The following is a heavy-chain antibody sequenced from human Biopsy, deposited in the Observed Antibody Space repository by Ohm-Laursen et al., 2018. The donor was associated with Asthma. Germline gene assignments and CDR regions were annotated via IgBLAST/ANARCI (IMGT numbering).Heavy chain of an antibody. Sequence: SLRLSCSATGFSFGSFGMHWVRQVPGKGPEWVALISFDGRYEYYADSVKGRFSISRDNSKNTLFLQMNNLRAEDTAIYYCARAGYRNLNNYFDPWGQGTLVTASS. CDR1: GFSFGSFG. CDR2: ISFDGRYE. J-gene: IGHJ5*02. CDR3: ARAGYRNLNNYFDP. D-gene: IGHD4-11*01. V-gene: IGHV3-30*12.